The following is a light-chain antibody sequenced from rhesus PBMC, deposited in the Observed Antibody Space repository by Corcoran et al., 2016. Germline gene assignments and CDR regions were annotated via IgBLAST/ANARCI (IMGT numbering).Light chain of an antibody. V-gene: IGKV3-35*01. J-gene: IGKJ4*01. CDR2: DTS. CDR1: QSINYN. Sequence: EIVMTQSPATLSLSPGERATLSCRASQSINYNLAWYHQKPGQAPRLLIYDTSNRATDTPDRFTGSGSGTDFTLTINSLEPEDVGVYFCHQESDWPLTFGGGTKVDIK. CDR3: HQESDWPLT.